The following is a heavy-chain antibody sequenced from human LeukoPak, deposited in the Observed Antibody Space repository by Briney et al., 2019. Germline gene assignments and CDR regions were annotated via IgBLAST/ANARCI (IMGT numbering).Heavy chain of an antibody. J-gene: IGHJ3*02. V-gene: IGHV3-21*01. D-gene: IGHD3-3*01. CDR3: ARELEEAFDI. CDR1: GFTFSTYS. CDR2: IGGSSSSI. Sequence: GGSLRLSCAASGFTFSTYSMNWVRQAPGKGLEWVSYIGGSSSSIYYADSVKGRFTISRDNAKNSLYLQMNSLRAEDSAVYYCARELEEAFDIWGKGTMVTVS.